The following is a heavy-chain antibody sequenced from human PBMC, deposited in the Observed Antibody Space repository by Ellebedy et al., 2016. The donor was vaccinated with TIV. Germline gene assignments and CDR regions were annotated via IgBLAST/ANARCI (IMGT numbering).Heavy chain of an antibody. CDR2: INPKSGGT. Sequence: AASVKVSCKASGYTFTRNPIHWVRQAPGQGLEWMGWINPKSGGTNYAQKFQGRVTMTRDTSISTAYMKVSRLRSGDTAVYYCARGIEDSWPPFGYWGQGTLVTVSS. CDR3: ARGIEDSWPPFGY. V-gene: IGHV1-2*02. CDR1: GYTFTRNP. J-gene: IGHJ4*01. D-gene: IGHD6-13*01.